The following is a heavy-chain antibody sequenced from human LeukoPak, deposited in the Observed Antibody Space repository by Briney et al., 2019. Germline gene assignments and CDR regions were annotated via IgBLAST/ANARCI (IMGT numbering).Heavy chain of an antibody. Sequence: GGSLRLSCEAPGFTFSRYGMSWVRQAPGKGLEWVSAISGSGGSTYYADSVKGRFTISRDNSKNTLYLQMNSLRAEDTAVYYCAKPVLLWFGELGYFDYWGQGTLVTVSS. D-gene: IGHD3-10*01. CDR3: AKPVLLWFGELGYFDY. CDR1: GFTFSRYG. CDR2: ISGSGGST. V-gene: IGHV3-23*01. J-gene: IGHJ4*02.